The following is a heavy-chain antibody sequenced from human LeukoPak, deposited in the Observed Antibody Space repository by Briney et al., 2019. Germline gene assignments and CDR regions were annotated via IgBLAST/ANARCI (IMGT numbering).Heavy chain of an antibody. CDR1: GGSFSGYY. CDR3: ALHVVDTAMVDY. V-gene: IGHV4-34*01. D-gene: IGHD5-18*01. CDR2: INHSGST. Sequence: PSETLSLTCGVYGGSFSGYYWSWIRQPPGKGQEWIGEINHSGSTNYNPSLKSRVTISVDTSKNQFSLKLSSVTAADTAVYYCALHVVDTAMVDYWGQGTLVTLSS. J-gene: IGHJ4*02.